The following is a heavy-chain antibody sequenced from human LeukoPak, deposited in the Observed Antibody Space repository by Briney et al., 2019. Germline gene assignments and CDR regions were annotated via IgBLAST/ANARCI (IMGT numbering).Heavy chain of an antibody. CDR2: IYYSGST. CDR1: GGSISSHY. V-gene: IGHV4-59*11. CDR3: ARDYLGGNPDAFDI. D-gene: IGHD4-23*01. Sequence: SETLSLTCTVSGGSISSHYWSWIRQPPGKELEWIGSIYYSGSTYYNPSLNSRATISVDTSKNQFSLKLSSVTAADTAVYYCARDYLGGNPDAFDIWGQGTMVTVSS. J-gene: IGHJ3*02.